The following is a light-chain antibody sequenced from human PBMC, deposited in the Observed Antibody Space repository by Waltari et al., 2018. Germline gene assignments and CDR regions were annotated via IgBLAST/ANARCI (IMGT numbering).Light chain of an antibody. V-gene: IGKV3-20*01. CDR2: DTS. CDR1: QSVSDSY. Sequence: EIVLTQSPGTLSLSPGERASLSCRASQSVSDSYLAWYQQKPGQAPRLLIYDTSTRATGIPDRFSGSGSVTDFTLTISRLEPEDFALYYCQHYGTSPPLYTFGQWTKLEIK. CDR3: QHYGTSPPLYT. J-gene: IGKJ2*01.